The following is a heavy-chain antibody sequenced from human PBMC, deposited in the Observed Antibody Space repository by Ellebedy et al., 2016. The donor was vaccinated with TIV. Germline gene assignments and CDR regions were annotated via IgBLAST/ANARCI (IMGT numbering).Heavy chain of an antibody. V-gene: IGHV3-11*01. CDR1: GFTFSDYF. Sequence: GESLKISCAGSGFTFSDYFMSWVRQAPGKGLEWISYIPASGTGIYYADSVKGRFTVASDNANKSLHLQMNNLRGDETAVYYCGRAREPGPFAYYYYGMDVWGQGTTVTVSS. CDR3: GRAREPGPFAYYYYGMDV. J-gene: IGHJ6*02. CDR2: IPASGTGI. D-gene: IGHD1-1*01.